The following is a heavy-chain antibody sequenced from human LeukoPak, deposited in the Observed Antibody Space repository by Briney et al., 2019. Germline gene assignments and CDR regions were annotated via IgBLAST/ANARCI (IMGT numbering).Heavy chain of an antibody. CDR1: GYTFTGFN. J-gene: IGHJ4*02. D-gene: IGHD6-19*01. CDR3: ARVVRYSNGPLTDLLPYYFDY. Sequence: ASVKVSCKASGYTFTGFNIHWVRQAPGQRLEWMGWINAGNGNTKYSHEFQGRVTITRDTSASTAYMELSSLRSGDMAVYYCARVVRYSNGPLTDLLPYYFDYWGQGTLVTVSS. CDR2: INAGNGNT. V-gene: IGHV1-3*03.